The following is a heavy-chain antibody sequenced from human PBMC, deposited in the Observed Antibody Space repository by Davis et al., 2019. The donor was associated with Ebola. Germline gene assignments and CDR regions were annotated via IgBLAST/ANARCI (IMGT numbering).Heavy chain of an antibody. V-gene: IGHV3-53*05. CDR3: ARIVPDWYDSSGYSRNGRFDC. D-gene: IGHD3-22*01. CDR1: GFIASDKY. CDR2: LYTDGRT. J-gene: IGHJ4*02. Sequence: GESLKTSCVVSGFIASDKYMRWVRQAPGKGLEWVSVLYTDGRTYHSDSVKGRVTISRVNSKNTLYLQMNSLRADDTAVYYCARIVPDWYDSSGYSRNGRFDCWGQGALVTVSS.